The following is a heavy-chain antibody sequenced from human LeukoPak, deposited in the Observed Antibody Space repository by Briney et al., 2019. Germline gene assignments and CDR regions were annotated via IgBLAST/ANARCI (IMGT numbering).Heavy chain of an antibody. Sequence: EASETLSLTCTVSGGSISSYYWSWLRQPPGKGLEWIGYIYYSGSTNYNPSLKSRVTISVDTSKNQFSLKLSSVTAADTAVYYCARDLGGGDWLSFDYWGQGTLVTVSS. CDR2: IYYSGST. J-gene: IGHJ4*02. V-gene: IGHV4-59*01. D-gene: IGHD2-21*02. CDR1: GGSISSYY. CDR3: ARDLGGGDWLSFDY.